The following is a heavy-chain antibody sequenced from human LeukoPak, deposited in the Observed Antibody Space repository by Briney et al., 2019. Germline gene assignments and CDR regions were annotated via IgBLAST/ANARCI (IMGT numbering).Heavy chain of an antibody. CDR2: IYSGGTT. Sequence: GGSLRLSCAASGFTVSTNYMSWVRQAPGKGLGWVAVIYSGGTTYYADSVKGRFTISRDNSQNTMYLQMNSLRAEDTAVYYCARGLEQWHGFDFWGQGTLVTVSS. J-gene: IGHJ4*02. CDR1: GFTVSTNY. V-gene: IGHV3-66*01. CDR3: ARGLEQWHGFDF. D-gene: IGHD6-19*01.